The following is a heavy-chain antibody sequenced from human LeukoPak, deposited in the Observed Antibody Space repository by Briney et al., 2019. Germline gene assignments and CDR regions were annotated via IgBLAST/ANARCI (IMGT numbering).Heavy chain of an antibody. CDR1: GGSISSSSSYY. Sequence: SETLSLTCTVSGGSISSSSSYYWGWIRQPPGTGLEWIGTIYYSGNTYYNPSLKSRVTISVDTSKNQFSLKLSPVTAADTAVYYCARDYYDSSGYYYADAFDIWGQGTMVTVSS. CDR3: ARDYYDSSGYYYADAFDI. D-gene: IGHD3-22*01. V-gene: IGHV4-39*07. J-gene: IGHJ3*02. CDR2: IYYSGNT.